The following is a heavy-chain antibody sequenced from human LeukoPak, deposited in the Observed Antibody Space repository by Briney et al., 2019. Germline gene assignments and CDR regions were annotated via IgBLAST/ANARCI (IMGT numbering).Heavy chain of an antibody. V-gene: IGHV1-69*05. J-gene: IGHJ6*03. CDR2: IIPIFGTA. CDR3: ARSAPHECSSTSCYPYYYYYYMDV. Sequence: GASVKVSCKASGGTFSSYAISWVRQAPGQGLEWMGGIIPIFGTANYAQKFQGRVTITTDESTSTAYMELSSLRSEDTAVYYCARSAPHECSSTSCYPYYYYYYMDVWGKGTTVTVSS. D-gene: IGHD2-2*01. CDR1: GGTFSSYA.